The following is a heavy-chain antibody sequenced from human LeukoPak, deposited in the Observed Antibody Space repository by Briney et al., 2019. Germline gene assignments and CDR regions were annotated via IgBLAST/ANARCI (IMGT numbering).Heavy chain of an antibody. CDR1: GFTFENGA. Sequence: PGGSLRLSCAASGFTFENGAMHWVRQAPGGGLEWVSSVSWDSGSIAYADSVKGRFSISRDNAKNSLYLEMSSLRAEDTALYYCAKGPGWLLSKRYFDYWGQGTPVIVSS. D-gene: IGHD3-22*01. V-gene: IGHV3-9*01. CDR3: AKGPGWLLSKRYFDY. J-gene: IGHJ4*02. CDR2: VSWDSGSI.